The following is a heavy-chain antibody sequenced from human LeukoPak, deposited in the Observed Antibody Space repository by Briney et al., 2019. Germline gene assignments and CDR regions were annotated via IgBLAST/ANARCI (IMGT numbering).Heavy chain of an antibody. D-gene: IGHD1-26*01. CDR3: ARRAGATSAFDI. J-gene: IGHJ3*02. V-gene: IGHV1-2*02. CDR1: RYTFTDYY. CDR2: VNPNTGDT. Sequence: ASVKVSCKASRYTFTDYYLHWVRQAPGQGLEWMGWVNPNTGDTTYAQPFQGRVTMTRNTSISTAYMELSSLRSEDTAVYYCARRAGATSAFDIWGQGTMVTVSS.